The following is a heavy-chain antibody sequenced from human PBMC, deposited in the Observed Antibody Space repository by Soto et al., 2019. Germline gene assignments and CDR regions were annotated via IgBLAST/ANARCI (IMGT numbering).Heavy chain of an antibody. D-gene: IGHD3-9*01. Sequence: PSETLSLTGTVSGGSISSDYWSWIRQPPGKGLEWIGYIYYSGSTNYNPSLKSRGTIAVDTSKNQFSLKLSSVTAADTAVYSCARLRLTYYDILTGYYNTWFAPWGQGT. CDR3: ARLRLTYYDILTGYYNTWFAP. CDR2: IYYSGST. CDR1: GGSISSDY. V-gene: IGHV4-59*13. J-gene: IGHJ5*02.